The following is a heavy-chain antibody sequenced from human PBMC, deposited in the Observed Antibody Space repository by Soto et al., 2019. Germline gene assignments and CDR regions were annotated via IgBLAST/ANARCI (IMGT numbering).Heavy chain of an antibody. CDR3: AKVGYDTFGYYLRSFDC. CDR2: ISGSGNTI. Sequence: EVQLLESGGGLVQPGGSLRLSCATSGFTFSTNAMGWVRQAPGMGLEFVSLISGSGNTIYYADSVKGRFTISRDNSMNTVPLQMNSLRAEDTAVYYCAKVGYDTFGYYLRSFDCWGQGTLVTVSP. V-gene: IGHV3-23*01. CDR1: GFTFSTNA. J-gene: IGHJ4*02. D-gene: IGHD2-2*03.